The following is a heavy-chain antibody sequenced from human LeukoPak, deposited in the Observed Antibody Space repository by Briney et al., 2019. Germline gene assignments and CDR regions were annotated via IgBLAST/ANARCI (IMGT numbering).Heavy chain of an antibody. V-gene: IGHV3-7*01. J-gene: IGHJ5*02. CDR1: GFTVSSNY. CDR2: IKQDGSEK. D-gene: IGHD2-2*01. Sequence: GGSLRLSCAASGFTVSSNYMSWVRQAPGKGLEWVANIKQDGSEKYYVDSVKGRFTISRDNAKNSLFLQMNSLRAEDTAVYSCARSSSTSRYSWFDPWGQGTLVTVSS. CDR3: ARSSSTSRYSWFDP.